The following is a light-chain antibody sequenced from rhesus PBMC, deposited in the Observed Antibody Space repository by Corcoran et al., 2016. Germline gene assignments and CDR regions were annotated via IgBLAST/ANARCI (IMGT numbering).Light chain of an antibody. Sequence: DIVMTQSPLSLPVTPGEPASISCRSSQSLLHRGGKTFLYWYLPKPGQSPQLLIYEASKRASGVPKRVSGSGAGTDFTLKISRVEAEDVGLYYCMQGIQIPLTFGGGTRLELK. J-gene: IGKJ4*01. CDR2: EAS. CDR3: MQGIQIPLT. CDR1: QSLLHRGGKTF. V-gene: IGKV2-90*01.